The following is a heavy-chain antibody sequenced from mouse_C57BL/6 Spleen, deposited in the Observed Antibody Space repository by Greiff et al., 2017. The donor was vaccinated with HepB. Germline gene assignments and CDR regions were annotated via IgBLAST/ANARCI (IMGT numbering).Heavy chain of an antibody. CDR1: GFTFSDYG. CDR2: ISSGSSTI. V-gene: IGHV5-17*01. Sequence: EVQLVESGGGLVKPGGSLKLSCAASGFTFSDYGMHWVRQAPEKGLEWVAYISSGSSTIYYADTVKGRFTISRDNAKNTLFLQMTSLRSEDTAMYYCAKDYYYAMDYWGQGTSVTVSS. CDR3: AKDYYYAMDY. J-gene: IGHJ4*01.